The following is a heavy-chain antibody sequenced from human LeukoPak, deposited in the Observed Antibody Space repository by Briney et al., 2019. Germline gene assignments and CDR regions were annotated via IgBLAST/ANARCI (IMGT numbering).Heavy chain of an antibody. CDR3: ARYCSSTSCPKLFDP. V-gene: IGHV4-34*01. CDR2: INLSGST. J-gene: IGHJ5*02. D-gene: IGHD2-2*01. Sequence: SETLSLTCAVYGGSFSGYYWSWIRQPPGKGLEWIGEINLSGSTNYNPSLKSRATISVDTSKNQFSLKLSSVTAADTAVYYCARYCSSTSCPKLFDPWGQGTLVTVSS. CDR1: GGSFSGYY.